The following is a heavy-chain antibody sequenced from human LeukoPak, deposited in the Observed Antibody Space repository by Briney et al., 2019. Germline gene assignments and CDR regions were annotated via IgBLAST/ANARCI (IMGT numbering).Heavy chain of an antibody. J-gene: IGHJ4*02. CDR2: ISAYNGNT. CDR3: ASDRRVAHDLDY. D-gene: IGHD2-21*01. CDR1: GYTFTSYG. V-gene: IGHV1-18*01. Sequence: ASVKVSCKASGYTFTSYGISWVRQAPGQGLEWMGWISAYNGNTNYAQKLQGRVTMTTETSTITTYMELRSLRSDDTAVYYCASDRRVAHDLDYWGQGNLVNVSS.